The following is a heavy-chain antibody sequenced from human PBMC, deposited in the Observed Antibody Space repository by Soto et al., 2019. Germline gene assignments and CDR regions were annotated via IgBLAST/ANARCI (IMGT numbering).Heavy chain of an antibody. V-gene: IGHV1-69*01. J-gene: IGHJ3*02. CDR2: IITLFGTA. D-gene: IGHD6-13*01. CDR3: ATIAGIAAAFYAFDI. Sequence: QVQLVQSGAEVKKPGSSVKVSCKASGGTFSSYAISWVRQAPGQGLEWMGGIITLFGTANYAQKFQGRVTITEDESTSTAYMELSSLRSEDTAVYYCATIAGIAAAFYAFDIWGQGTMVTVSS. CDR1: GGTFSSYA.